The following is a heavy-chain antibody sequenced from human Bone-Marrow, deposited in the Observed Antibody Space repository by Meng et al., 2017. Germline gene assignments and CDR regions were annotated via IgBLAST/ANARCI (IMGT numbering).Heavy chain of an antibody. D-gene: IGHD3-22*01. CDR3: ARHNCYDN. CDR2: IQPGTSET. Sequence: GGSLRLSCKASGYTFSNYWIAWVRQMPGKGLEWMGMIQPGTSETTYSPSFQGQVTISADKSISTSYLHWSNLEASDTAIYYCARHNCYDNWGQGTLVTVSS. V-gene: IGHV5-51*01. J-gene: IGHJ4*02. CDR1: GYTFSNYW.